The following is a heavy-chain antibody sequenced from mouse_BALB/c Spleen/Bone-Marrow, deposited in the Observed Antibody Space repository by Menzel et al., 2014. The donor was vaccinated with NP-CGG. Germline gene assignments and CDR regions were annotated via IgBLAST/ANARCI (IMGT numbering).Heavy chain of an antibody. J-gene: IGHJ3*01. CDR3: ARRGTMITAGPFAY. D-gene: IGHD2-4*01. CDR1: GFTFSSFG. V-gene: IGHV5-17*02. CDR2: ISSGSNTI. Sequence: EVMLVESGGGLVQPGGSRKLSCAASGFTFSSFGMRWIRQAPEKGLEWVAYISSGSNTIYYEDTVKGRFTISRDNPKNTLFLQMTSLRSEDTAMYYCARRGTMITAGPFAYWGQGTLVTVSA.